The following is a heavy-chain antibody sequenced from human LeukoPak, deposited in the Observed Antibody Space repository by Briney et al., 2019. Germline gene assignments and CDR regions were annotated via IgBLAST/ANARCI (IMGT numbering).Heavy chain of an antibody. CDR3: ARDEQWLVSWWFDP. Sequence: PGGSSRLSCAASGFTFSSYSMNWVRQAPGKGLEWVSFIISSSSYIYYADSVKGRFTISRDNSKNTLYLQMNSLRAEDTAVYYCARDEQWLVSWWFDPWGQGTLVTVSS. D-gene: IGHD6-19*01. CDR2: IISSSSYI. CDR1: GFTFSSYS. V-gene: IGHV3-21*01. J-gene: IGHJ5*02.